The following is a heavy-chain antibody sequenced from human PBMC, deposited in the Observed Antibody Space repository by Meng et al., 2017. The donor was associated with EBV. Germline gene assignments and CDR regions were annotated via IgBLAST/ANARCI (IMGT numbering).Heavy chain of an antibody. J-gene: IGHJ4*02. CDR3: AHIIAARPFDY. CDR1: GFSLSTLGVG. CDR2: IYWDDDK. V-gene: IGHV2-5*02. Sequence: TLREPRPTLVNPNQTSPLTCTFLGFSLSTLGVGLGWIRQPPGKALEWLALIYWDDDKRYSPSLKSRLTITKDTSKNQVVLTMTNMDPVDAATYYCAHIIAARPFDYWGQGTLVTVSS. D-gene: IGHD6-6*01.